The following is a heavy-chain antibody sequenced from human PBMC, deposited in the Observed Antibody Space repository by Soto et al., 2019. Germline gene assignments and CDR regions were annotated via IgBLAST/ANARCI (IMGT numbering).Heavy chain of an antibody. Sequence: EVQLVESGGGLVQPGGSLRLSCAASGFTFSDHYMDWVRQAPGKGLEWVGRSRNKANSYSTEYAASVKGRFTISRDESKNSLYLQMNSLKTEDTAVYYCARFSGSYTRGLDYLDQGTLVTVSS. CDR2: SRNKANSYST. CDR1: GFTFSDHY. V-gene: IGHV3-72*01. CDR3: ARFSGSYTRGLDY. D-gene: IGHD1-26*01. J-gene: IGHJ4*02.